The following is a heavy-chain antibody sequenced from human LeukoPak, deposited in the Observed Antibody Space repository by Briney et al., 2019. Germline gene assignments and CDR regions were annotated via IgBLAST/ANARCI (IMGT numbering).Heavy chain of an antibody. D-gene: IGHD4-17*01. CDR3: AKSVESAVTTNPYFDY. Sequence: GGSLRLSCAASGFTFSDYAMSWVRQALGKGLSWVSVISGSGVSTYNADSVKGRFTISRDNSKNTLYLQINSLRAEDTAVYYCAKSVESAVTTNPYFDYRGQGTLVTVSS. J-gene: IGHJ4*02. CDR2: ISGSGVST. V-gene: IGHV3-23*01. CDR1: GFTFSDYA.